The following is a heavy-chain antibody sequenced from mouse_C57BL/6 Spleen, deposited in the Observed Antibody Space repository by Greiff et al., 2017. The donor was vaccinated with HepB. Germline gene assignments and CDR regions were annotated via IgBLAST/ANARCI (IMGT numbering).Heavy chain of an antibody. J-gene: IGHJ2*01. CDR1: GYTFTDYE. CDR3: TTNYYGSSY. Sequence: QVQLQQSGAELVRPGASVTLSCKASGYTFTDYEMHWVKQTPVHGLEWIGAIDPETGGTAYNQKFKGKAILTADKSSSTAYMELRSLTSEDSAVYYCTTNYYGSSYWGQGTTLTVSS. CDR2: IDPETGGT. V-gene: IGHV1-15*01. D-gene: IGHD1-1*01.